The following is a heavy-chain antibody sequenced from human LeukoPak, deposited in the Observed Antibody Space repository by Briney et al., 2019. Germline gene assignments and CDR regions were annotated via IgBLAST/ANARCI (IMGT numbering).Heavy chain of an antibody. CDR2: IGWNKDKI. CDR3: AKAKRNSDYHFDY. CDR1: GFTFDDYV. V-gene: IGHV3-9*01. J-gene: IGHJ4*02. Sequence: PGTSLRLSCAASGFTFDDYVMHWVRQAPGKGLEWVSSIGWNKDKILYADSLKGRFTISRDNARRSLFLQMDSLRAEDTAFYYCAKAKRNSDYHFDYWGQGTLVAVSS. D-gene: IGHD5-12*01.